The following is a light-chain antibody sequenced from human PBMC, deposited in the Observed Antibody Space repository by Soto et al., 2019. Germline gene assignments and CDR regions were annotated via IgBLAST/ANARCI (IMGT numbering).Light chain of an antibody. CDR1: SSNIGAGYD. CDR3: QSYDSSLRGHVV. CDR2: GNS. Sequence: QSVLTQPPSVSGAPGQRVTISCTGSSSNIGAGYDVHWYQQLPGTAPKLLIYGNSNRPSGVPDRFSGSKSGTSASLAITGLQVEDEADYYCQSYDSSLRGHVVFGGGT. J-gene: IGLJ2*01. V-gene: IGLV1-40*01.